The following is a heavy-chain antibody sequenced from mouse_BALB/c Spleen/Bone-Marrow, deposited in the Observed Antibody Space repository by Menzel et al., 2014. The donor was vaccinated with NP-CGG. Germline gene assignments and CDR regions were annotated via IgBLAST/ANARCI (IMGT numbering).Heavy chain of an antibody. CDR2: IWAGGST. CDR3: ARPYYGLYAMDY. Sequence: QVQLKQSGPGLVAPSQSLSITCTVSGFSFTNYGVHWVRQPPGKGLEWLGVIWAGGSTNYNSALMSRLSISKDNSKSQVLLKMNSLQTDDTAMYYCARPYYGLYAMDYWGQGTSVTVSS. V-gene: IGHV2-9*02. J-gene: IGHJ4*01. D-gene: IGHD1-2*01. CDR1: GFSFTNYG.